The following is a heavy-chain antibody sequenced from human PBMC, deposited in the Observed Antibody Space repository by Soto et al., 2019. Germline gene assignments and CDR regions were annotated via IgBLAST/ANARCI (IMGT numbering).Heavy chain of an antibody. CDR1: GGSIRSGSYY. Sequence: SETLSLTCIVSGGSIRSGSYYWGWIRQPPGKGLEWIGSIYYSGSTYYKPSLKSRVTISVDTSKNQFSLKLSSVTAADTAVYYCARHRFKDKFDYWGQGTLVTVSS. D-gene: IGHD2-15*01. CDR2: IYYSGST. CDR3: ARHRFKDKFDY. V-gene: IGHV4-39*01. J-gene: IGHJ4*02.